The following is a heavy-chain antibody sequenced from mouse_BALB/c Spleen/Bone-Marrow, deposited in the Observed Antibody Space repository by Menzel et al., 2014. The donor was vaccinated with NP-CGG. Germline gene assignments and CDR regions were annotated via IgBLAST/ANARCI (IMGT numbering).Heavy chain of an antibody. Sequence: DVMLVESGGGLVKPGGSLKLSCAASGFTFSSYAMSWVRQTPEKRLEWVASISSGGSTYYPDSVKGRFTISRDNARNILYLQMSSLRSEDTAMYYCARGDYYGSSFYWYSDVWGAGTTVTVSS. CDR2: ISSGGST. V-gene: IGHV5-6-5*01. CDR3: ARGDYYGSSFYWYSDV. D-gene: IGHD1-1*01. CDR1: GFTFSSYA. J-gene: IGHJ1*01.